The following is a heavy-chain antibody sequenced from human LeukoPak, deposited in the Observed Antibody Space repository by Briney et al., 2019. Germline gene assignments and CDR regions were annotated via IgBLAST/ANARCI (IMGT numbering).Heavy chain of an antibody. CDR1: GGSISSGDYY. CDR3: ARVSNYYDSSGYSR. CDR2: IYYSGST. Sequence: SQTLSLTCTVSGGSISSGDYYWSWIRQPPGKGLEWIGYIYYSGSTYYNPSLKSRVTISVDTSKNQFSLKLSSVTAADTAVSYCARVSNYYDSSGYSRWGQGTLVTVSS. J-gene: IGHJ4*02. V-gene: IGHV4-30-4*08. D-gene: IGHD3-22*01.